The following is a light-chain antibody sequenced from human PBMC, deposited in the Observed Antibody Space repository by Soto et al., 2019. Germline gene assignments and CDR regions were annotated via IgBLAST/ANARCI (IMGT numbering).Light chain of an antibody. J-gene: IGLJ1*01. Sequence: QPLVPHAPSLAVSPGRTVPLSCGSITGAVTIGPYPCWFQQKPGLAPRIPIYDTTHRYSWTPARFSGSLLGGKAALTLSGAQPEDEAEYYCLPPDNGPYVFGTGSKVTV. CDR3: LPPDNGPYV. V-gene: IGLV7-46*01. CDR2: DTT. CDR1: TGAVTIGPY.